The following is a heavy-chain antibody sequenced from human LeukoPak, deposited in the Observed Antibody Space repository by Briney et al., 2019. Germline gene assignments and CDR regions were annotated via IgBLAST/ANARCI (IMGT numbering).Heavy chain of an antibody. Sequence: QTGGSLRLSCAASGFTLSSYWMNWVRQAPGKGLVWVSRIESDGSSTSYADSVKGRFTISRDNAKNTLYLQMNNLRAEDTAVYYCARGRSSGFFDYWGQGTLVTVSS. CDR2: IESDGSST. V-gene: IGHV3-74*01. D-gene: IGHD5-12*01. CDR3: ARGRSSGFFDY. CDR1: GFTLSSYW. J-gene: IGHJ4*02.